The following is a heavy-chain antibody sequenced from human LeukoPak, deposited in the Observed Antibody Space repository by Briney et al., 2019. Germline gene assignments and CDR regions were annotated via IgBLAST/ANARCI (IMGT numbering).Heavy chain of an antibody. V-gene: IGHV4-39*02. CDR3: AANSADYNTLGSSYQV. J-gene: IGHJ4*02. CDR1: SASISSSPYY. Sequence: SETLSLTCTVSSASISSSPYYWGWIRQSPGKGLEWIGSISYSGTTYYNPSLKSRVTISVDTSKNHFSLKLSSVTAADTAVYYCAANSADYNTLGSSYQVWGQGTLVTVSS. D-gene: IGHD3-10*01. CDR2: ISYSGTT.